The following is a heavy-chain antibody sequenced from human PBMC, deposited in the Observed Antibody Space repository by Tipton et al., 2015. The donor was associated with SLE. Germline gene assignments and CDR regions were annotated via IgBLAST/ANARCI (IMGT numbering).Heavy chain of an antibody. V-gene: IGHV4-59*01. J-gene: IGHJ4*02. CDR1: GGSISSYY. CDR2: IYYSGST. CDR3: ARCESLGTRGDPNYFDY. Sequence: TLSLTCTVSGGSISSYYWSWIRQPPGKGLEWIGYIYYSGSTNYNPSLKSRVTISVDTSKNQFSLKLTSVTAADTAVYYCARCESLGTRGDPNYFDYWGQGTLVTVSS. D-gene: IGHD1-26*01.